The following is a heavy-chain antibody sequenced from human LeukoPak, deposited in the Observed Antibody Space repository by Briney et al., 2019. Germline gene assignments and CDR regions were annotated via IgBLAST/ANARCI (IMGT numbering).Heavy chain of an antibody. Sequence: ASVKVSCKASGYTFPSYGISWVRQAPGQGLEWMGWISAYNGNTNYAQKLQGRVTMTTDTSTSTAYMELRSLRSDDTAVYYCARGGLYYDFWSGYHYWGQGTLVTVSS. V-gene: IGHV1-18*01. CDR3: ARGGLYYDFWSGYHY. D-gene: IGHD3-3*01. CDR2: ISAYNGNT. CDR1: GYTFPSYG. J-gene: IGHJ4*02.